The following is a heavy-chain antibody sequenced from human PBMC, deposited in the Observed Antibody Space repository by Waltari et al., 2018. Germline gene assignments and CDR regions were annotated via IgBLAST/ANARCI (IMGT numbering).Heavy chain of an antibody. CDR3: ARDSATVTYYYYYYMDV. J-gene: IGHJ6*03. D-gene: IGHD4-17*01. V-gene: IGHV1-2*06. CDR1: GYTFTGYY. CDR2: INPNRGGT. Sequence: QVQLVQSGAEVKKPGASVKVSCKASGYTFTGYYMHWVRQAPGQGLEWMGRINPNRGGTNYAQKFQGRVTMTRDTSISTAYMELSRLRSDDTAVYYCARDSATVTYYYYYYMDVWGKGTTVTVSS.